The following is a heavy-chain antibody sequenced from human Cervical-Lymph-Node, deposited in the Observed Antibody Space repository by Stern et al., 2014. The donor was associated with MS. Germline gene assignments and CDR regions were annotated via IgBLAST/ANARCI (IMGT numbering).Heavy chain of an antibody. Sequence: QLQLQESGPGLVKPSQTLSLTCTVSGGSISSGGYYWSWIRQHPGKGLEWIGYIYYSGSTYYNTSLKSRVTISVDTSKNQFSLKLSSVTAADTAVYYCARDKTAPNDAFDIWGQGTMVTVSS. CDR1: GGSISSGGYY. CDR3: ARDKTAPNDAFDI. D-gene: IGHD2-21*02. J-gene: IGHJ3*02. V-gene: IGHV4-31*03. CDR2: IYYSGST.